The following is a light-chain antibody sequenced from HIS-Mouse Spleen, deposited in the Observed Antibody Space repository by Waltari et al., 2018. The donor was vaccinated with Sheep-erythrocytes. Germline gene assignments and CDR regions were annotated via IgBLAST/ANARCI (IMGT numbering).Light chain of an antibody. CDR1: SSDVGGYNY. V-gene: IGLV2-8*01. J-gene: IGLJ3*02. CDR2: EVR. Sequence: QSALTQPPSASGSPGQSVTISCTGTSSDVGGYNYVSWYQQNPGKAPKLMIYEVRMRPSGVPDRFSGSKSGNTASLTVSGLQAEDEADYYCSSYAGSNNWVFGGGTKLTVL. CDR3: SSYAGSNNWV.